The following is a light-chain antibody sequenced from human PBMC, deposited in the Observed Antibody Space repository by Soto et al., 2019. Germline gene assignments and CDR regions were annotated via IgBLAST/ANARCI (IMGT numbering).Light chain of an antibody. CDR1: QSVGSY. Sequence: EIVLTQSPATLSLSPGDRATLSCRASQSVGSYLGWYQQRPGQAPRLLIYDASNRATGIPDRFSGSGSGTDFTHTISRLEPEDFAVYYCQQRSDWPSTFGGGTKVEIK. CDR2: DAS. CDR3: QQRSDWPST. V-gene: IGKV3-11*01. J-gene: IGKJ4*01.